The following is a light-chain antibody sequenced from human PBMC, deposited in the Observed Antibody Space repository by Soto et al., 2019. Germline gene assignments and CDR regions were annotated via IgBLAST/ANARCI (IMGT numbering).Light chain of an antibody. CDR3: QQYDKGWT. CDR1: LGISSN. V-gene: IGKV3-15*01. CDR2: GAS. J-gene: IGKJ1*01. Sequence: EIVMTQSPATLSVSPGERATLFXXXXLGISSNLAWYQQKPGQAPRLLIYGASTRAIGIPARFSGSGSGTEFTLTISSLQSEDFAVYCCQQYDKGWTFGQGTKVEIK.